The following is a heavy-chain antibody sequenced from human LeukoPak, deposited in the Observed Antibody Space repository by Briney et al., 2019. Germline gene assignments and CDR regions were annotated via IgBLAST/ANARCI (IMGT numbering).Heavy chain of an antibody. CDR2: IRYDGSNK. J-gene: IGHJ3*02. D-gene: IGHD3-22*01. CDR1: GFTFSSYG. Sequence: PGGSLRLSWAASGFTFSSYGMHWVRQAPGKGLEWVAFIRYDGSNKYYADSVKGRFTISRDNSKNTVYLQMNSLRAEDTAVYYCAKGVLSITMITAGRSPFEDAFDIWGQGTMVTVSS. V-gene: IGHV3-30*02. CDR3: AKGVLSITMITAGRSPFEDAFDI.